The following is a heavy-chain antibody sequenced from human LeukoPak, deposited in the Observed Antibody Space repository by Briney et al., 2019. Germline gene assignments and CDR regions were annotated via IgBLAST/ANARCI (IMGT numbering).Heavy chain of an antibody. CDR1: GFTFNSFE. CDR2: ISSSASTI. J-gene: IGHJ4*02. Sequence: GGSLRLSCAASGFTFNSFEMTWVRQAPGKGLEWVSYISSSASTIYYADSVKGRFTISRDNAKNSLYLQMNSLRAEDAAVYYCARSRSGYFRYFDYWGQGALVTVSS. D-gene: IGHD3-22*01. CDR3: ARSRSGYFRYFDY. V-gene: IGHV3-48*03.